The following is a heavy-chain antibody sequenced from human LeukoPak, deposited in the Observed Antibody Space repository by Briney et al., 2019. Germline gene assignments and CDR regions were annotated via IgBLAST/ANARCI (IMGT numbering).Heavy chain of an antibody. J-gene: IGHJ3*02. D-gene: IGHD3-22*01. CDR1: GGSISSYY. Sequence: SETLSLTCTVSGGSISSYYWSWIRQPPGKGLEWIGYIYYSGSTNYNPSLKSRVTISVDTSKNQFSLKLSSVTAADTAVYYCARVSGTYYYDSSGYYYHDAFDIWGQGTMVTVSS. CDR3: ARVSGTYYYDSSGYYYHDAFDI. CDR2: IYYSGST. V-gene: IGHV4-59*01.